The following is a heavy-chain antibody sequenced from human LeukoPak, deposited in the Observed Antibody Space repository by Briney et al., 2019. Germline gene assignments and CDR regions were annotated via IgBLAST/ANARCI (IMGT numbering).Heavy chain of an antibody. V-gene: IGHV1-18*01. J-gene: IGHJ4*02. CDR3: ARGYCSSTSCYKGFDY. CDR2: ISAYNGNT. CDR1: GYTFTSYG. D-gene: IGHD2-2*02. Sequence: ASVKVSCKASGYTFTSYGISWVRQAPGQGLEWMGWISAYNGNTNYAQKPQGRVTMTTDTSTSTAYMELRSLRSDDTAVYYCARGYCSSTSCYKGFDYWGQGTLVTVSS.